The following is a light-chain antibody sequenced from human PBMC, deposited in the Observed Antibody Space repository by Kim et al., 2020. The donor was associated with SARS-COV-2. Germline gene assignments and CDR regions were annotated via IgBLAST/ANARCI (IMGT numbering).Light chain of an antibody. CDR2: GAS. J-gene: IGKJ1*01. Sequence: SPGERATLSCRASQTVNSRYLAWYQQTPGQATRLLIYGASTRAAGIPDRVSGSGSGTDFTLTISRLGPEDFAVYYCHQYGSSPWTSGHGTKVEIK. CDR1: QTVNSRY. V-gene: IGKV3-20*01. CDR3: HQYGSSPWT.